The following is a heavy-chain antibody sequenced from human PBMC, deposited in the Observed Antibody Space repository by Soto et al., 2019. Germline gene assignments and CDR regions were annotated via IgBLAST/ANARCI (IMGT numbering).Heavy chain of an antibody. CDR3: ARADYYYGSGSPILYMDV. Sequence: SETLSLTCIVSGGSISSSSYYWGWIRQPPGKGLEWIGNIFYSGSTYYNPSLKSRVTISVDTSKNQFSLRLSSVTAADTAVYYCARADYYYGSGSPILYMDVWGKGTTVTVSS. D-gene: IGHD3-10*01. CDR2: IFYSGST. V-gene: IGHV4-39*01. CDR1: GGSISSSSYY. J-gene: IGHJ6*03.